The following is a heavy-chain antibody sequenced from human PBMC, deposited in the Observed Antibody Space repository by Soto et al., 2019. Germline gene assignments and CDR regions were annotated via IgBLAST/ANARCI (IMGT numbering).Heavy chain of an antibody. Sequence: GASVKVSCKASGYTFSDFYISWVRQAPGQGLEWMGWINPNSGDTNYAQKFKGWVTMTRDTSINTAYMELTRLGPDDTAMYFCATAGRRSCGDDCYLDYWGQGSPVTSPQ. V-gene: IGHV1-2*04. CDR1: GYTFSDFY. J-gene: IGHJ4*02. D-gene: IGHD2-21*02. CDR3: ATAGRRSCGDDCYLDY. CDR2: INPNSGDT.